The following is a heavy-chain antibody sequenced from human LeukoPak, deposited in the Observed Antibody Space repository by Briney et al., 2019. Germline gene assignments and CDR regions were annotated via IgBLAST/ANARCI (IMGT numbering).Heavy chain of an antibody. CDR3: ATRSTILDY. CDR1: GAPISSNN. Sequence: PSETLSLTCAVSGAPISSNNRWWSWVRQAPGKGLEWVSAISGSGGSTYYADSVKGRFTISRDNSKNTLYLQMNSLRAEDTAVYYCATRSTILDYWGQGTLVTVSS. V-gene: IGHV3-23*01. J-gene: IGHJ4*02. D-gene: IGHD5/OR15-5a*01. CDR2: ISGSGGST.